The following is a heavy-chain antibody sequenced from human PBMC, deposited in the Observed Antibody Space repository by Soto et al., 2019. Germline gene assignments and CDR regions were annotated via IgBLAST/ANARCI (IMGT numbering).Heavy chain of an antibody. CDR3: ARGNGYNYY. V-gene: IGHV4-59*01. J-gene: IGHJ4*02. CDR2: IYYSGYT. CDR1: GGSISSYY. Sequence: PSETLSLTCTVSGGSISSYYWSWIRQPPGKGLEWIGYIYYSGYTSYNPSLKSRVTISVDTSKNQFSLNLNSVTAADTAVYYCARGNGYNYYWGQGSPVTVSS. D-gene: IGHD5-12*01.